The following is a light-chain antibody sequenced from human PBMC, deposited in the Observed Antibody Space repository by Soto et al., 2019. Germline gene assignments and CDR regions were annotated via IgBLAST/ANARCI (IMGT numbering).Light chain of an antibody. CDR3: QHHNSFPFT. V-gene: IGKV1-5*03. Sequence: DIQMTQSPPTLSASVGDRVTITCRASQSINNWLAWHQQKPGKAPKVLIHKASSLESGVPSRFSGSGSGTEFTLTISSLQPDDVATYYCQHHNSFPFTFGGGTKVEIK. J-gene: IGKJ4*01. CDR1: QSINNW. CDR2: KAS.